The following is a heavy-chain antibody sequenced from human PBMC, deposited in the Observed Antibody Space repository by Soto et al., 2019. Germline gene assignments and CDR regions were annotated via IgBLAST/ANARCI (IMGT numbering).Heavy chain of an antibody. CDR3: ARAVAVPADFDY. V-gene: IGHV1-3*05. J-gene: IGHJ4*02. CDR1: GYTFTGYA. CDR2: INAGNGNT. D-gene: IGHD6-19*01. Sequence: QVPLVQSGAEEKKPGASVKVYCKASGYTFTGYAMHWVRQAPGQRLEWMGWINAGNGNTKYSQKFQGRVTITRDTSAGAAYMELSILSSEDTAVYYCARAVAVPADFDYWGQGTLVTVSS.